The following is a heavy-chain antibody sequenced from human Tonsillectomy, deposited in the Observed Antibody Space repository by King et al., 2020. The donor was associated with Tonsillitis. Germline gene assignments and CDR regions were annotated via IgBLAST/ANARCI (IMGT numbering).Heavy chain of an antibody. Sequence: QLVQSGAEVKKPGASVKVSCKASGYTFTSYGITWVRQAPGQGLEWMGWISAYNGNTNYVQKLQGRVTMTTDTVTSTAYMELRSLRSDDTAVYYCARERGNTYGWDDRDWLDPWGEGPLVTVS. D-gene: IGHD2-8*02. J-gene: IGHJ5*02. V-gene: IGHV1-18*04. CDR3: ARERGNTYGWDDRDWLDP. CDR1: GYTFTSYG. CDR2: ISAYNGNT.